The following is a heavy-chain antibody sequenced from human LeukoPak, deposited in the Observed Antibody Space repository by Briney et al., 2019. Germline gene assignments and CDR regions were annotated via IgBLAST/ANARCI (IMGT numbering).Heavy chain of an antibody. J-gene: IGHJ5*01. CDR3: ARLGSSGYYADS. D-gene: IGHD3-22*01. Sequence: SETLSLTCTVSGGPISSYYWSWIRQPPGKGLEWIGYIYYGGSTNYNPSLKSRVTISVDTSKNQFSLKLSSVTAADTAVYYCARLGSSGYYADSWGLGTLVTVSS. V-gene: IGHV4-59*08. CDR1: GGPISSYY. CDR2: IYYGGST.